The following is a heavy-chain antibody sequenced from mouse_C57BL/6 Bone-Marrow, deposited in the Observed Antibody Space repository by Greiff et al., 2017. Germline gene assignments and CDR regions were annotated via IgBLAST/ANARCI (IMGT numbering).Heavy chain of an antibody. J-gene: IGHJ2*01. Sequence: VQLQQSGPVLVKPGASVKMSCKASGYTFTDYYMHWVKQSHGKSLEWIGVINPNNGGTSYNQKFKGKATLTVDKYSSTAYMGINRLTSEDSAVYYCARRLHYYGSSHFDYWDQGTTLTVSS. CDR1: GYTFTDYY. CDR2: INPNNGGT. CDR3: ARRLHYYGSSHFDY. V-gene: IGHV1-19*01. D-gene: IGHD1-1*01.